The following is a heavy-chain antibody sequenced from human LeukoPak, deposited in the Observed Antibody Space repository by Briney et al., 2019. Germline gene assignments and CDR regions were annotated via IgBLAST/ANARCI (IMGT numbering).Heavy chain of an antibody. CDR2: ISGNNDVT. CDR1: GYTFISYG. J-gene: IGHJ4*02. V-gene: IGHV1-18*01. CDR3: ARDDSYNNIWYKWGSY. D-gene: IGHD1-20*01. Sequence: ASVKVSCKASGYTFISYGINWVRQAPGQGLEWMGWISGNNDVTHYAQKLQGRVAMTTDTSASTAYMELRRLRSDDTAVYYCARDDSYNNIWYKWGSYWGQGTLVTVSS.